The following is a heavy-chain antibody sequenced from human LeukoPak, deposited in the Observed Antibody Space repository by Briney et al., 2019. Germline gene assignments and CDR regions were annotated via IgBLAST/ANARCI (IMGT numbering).Heavy chain of an antibody. CDR3: AHSGDSSGYYSYAFDI. V-gene: IGHV3-7*03. D-gene: IGHD3-22*01. CDR1: GFTFRSFW. J-gene: IGHJ3*02. Sequence: GGSLRLSCAASGFTFRSFWMSWVRQAPGKGLECVANIKQDGSEKYYVDSVKGRFTISRDSAKKSLYLQMNSLRAEDTAVYYCAHSGDSSGYYSYAFDIWGQGTMVTVSS. CDR2: IKQDGSEK.